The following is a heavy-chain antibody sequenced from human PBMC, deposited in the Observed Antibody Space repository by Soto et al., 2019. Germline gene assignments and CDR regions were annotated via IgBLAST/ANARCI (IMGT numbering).Heavy chain of an antibody. CDR2: ISAHNGNT. J-gene: IGHJ6*02. Sequence: ASVKVSCKASGYTFTSYGISWVRQAPGQGLEWMGWISAHNGNTNYAQKLQGRVTMTTDTSTSTAYMELRSLRSDDTAVYYCAREGSSPQSGYYYYYGMDVWGQGTTVTVSS. CDR3: AREGSSPQSGYYYYYGMDV. D-gene: IGHD6-13*01. V-gene: IGHV1-18*04. CDR1: GYTFTSYG.